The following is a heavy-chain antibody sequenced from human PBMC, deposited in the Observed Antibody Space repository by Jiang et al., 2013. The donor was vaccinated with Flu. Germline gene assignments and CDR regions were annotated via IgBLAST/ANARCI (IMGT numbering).Heavy chain of an antibody. CDR3: AAGVGTSDFDY. Sequence: QLVESGGGLVKPGESLRLSCEVFGFTFKSAWMSWVRQAPGKGLEWVGRIKDKDNDATRDFAAPVKGRFIISRDDSKNTVYLQMTSLKIEDTAVYYCAAGVGTSDFDYWGQGTLVTVSS. CDR1: GFTFKSAW. CDR2: IKDKDNDATR. D-gene: IGHD1-26*01. J-gene: IGHJ4*02. V-gene: IGHV3-15*01.